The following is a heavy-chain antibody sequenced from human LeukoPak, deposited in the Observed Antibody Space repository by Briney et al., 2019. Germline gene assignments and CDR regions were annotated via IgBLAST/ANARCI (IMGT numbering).Heavy chain of an antibody. Sequence: TSETLSLTCTVSGGSISSYYWSWIRQPPGKGLEWIGYIYYSGSTNYNPSLKSRVTISVDTSKNQFSLKLSSVTAADTAVYYCATPMVRGVHLQYYFDYWGQGTLVTVSS. D-gene: IGHD3-10*01. CDR2: IYYSGST. CDR3: ATPMVRGVHLQYYFDY. J-gene: IGHJ4*02. V-gene: IGHV4-59*08. CDR1: GGSISSYY.